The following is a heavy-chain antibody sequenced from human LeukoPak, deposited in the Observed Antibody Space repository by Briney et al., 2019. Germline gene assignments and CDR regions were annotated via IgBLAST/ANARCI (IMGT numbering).Heavy chain of an antibody. V-gene: IGHV4-39*01. J-gene: IGHJ4*02. Sequence: PSETLSLTCTVSGGSISGSSYYWGWIRQPPGKGLEWIGSIYYSGSTYYNPSLKSRVSISVDTSKNQFSLKLNSVTATDTAVYSCASHYGPWAQGTLVPV. D-gene: IGHD3-10*01. CDR1: GGSISGSSYY. CDR2: IYYSGST. CDR3: ASHYGP.